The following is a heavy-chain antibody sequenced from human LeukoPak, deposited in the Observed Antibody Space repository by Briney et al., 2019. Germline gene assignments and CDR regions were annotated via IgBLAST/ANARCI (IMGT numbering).Heavy chain of an antibody. J-gene: IGHJ4*02. CDR2: INHSGST. CDR3: ARAIGFSSDY. V-gene: IGHV4-28*03. D-gene: IGHD6-6*01. CDR1: GYSISSSNW. Sequence: PSDTLSLTCAVSGYSISSSNWWGWIRQPPGKGLEWIGEINHSGSTNYNPSLKSRVTISVDTSKNQFSLKLSSVTAADTAVYYCARAIGFSSDYWGQGTLVTVSS.